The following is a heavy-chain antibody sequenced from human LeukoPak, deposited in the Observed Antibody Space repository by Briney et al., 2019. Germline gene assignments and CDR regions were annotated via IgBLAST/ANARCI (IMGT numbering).Heavy chain of an antibody. CDR1: GFTFSSYG. CDR3: AKDRYYYVSSGYYYFDY. CDR2: ISGSGGST. J-gene: IGHJ4*02. V-gene: IGHV3-23*01. D-gene: IGHD3-22*01. Sequence: GSLRLSCAASGFTFSSYGMSWVRQAPGKGLEWVSAISGSGGSTYYADSVKGRFTISRDNSKNTLYLQMNSLRAEDTAVYYCAKDRYYYVSSGYYYFDYWGQGTLVTVSS.